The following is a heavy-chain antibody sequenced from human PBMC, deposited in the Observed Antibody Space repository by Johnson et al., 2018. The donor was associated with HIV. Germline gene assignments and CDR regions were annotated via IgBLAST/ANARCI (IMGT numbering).Heavy chain of an antibody. CDR3: ARDRGGYSYGYDSDAFDI. D-gene: IGHD5-18*01. V-gene: IGHV3-66*02. Sequence: VQLVESGGGLVQPGGSLRLSCAASGFIVSSNYMSWVRQAPGKGLEWVSVIYSGGSTYYADSVKGRFTISRDNSKNTLYLQMNSLRAEDTAVYYCARDRGGYSYGYDSDAFDIWGQGTMVTVSS. CDR2: IYSGGST. J-gene: IGHJ3*02. CDR1: GFIVSSNY.